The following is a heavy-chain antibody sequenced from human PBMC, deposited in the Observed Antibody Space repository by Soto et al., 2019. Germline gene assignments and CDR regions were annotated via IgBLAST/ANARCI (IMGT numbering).Heavy chain of an antibody. CDR3: ARDRYCSSTSCSYGMDV. J-gene: IGHJ6*02. CDR1: GYTFTSYG. CDR2: ISAYNGNT. V-gene: IGHV1-18*01. Sequence: ASVKVSCKASGYTFTSYGISWVRQAPGQGLEWMGWISAYNGNTNYAQKLQGRVTMTTDTSTSTAYMELRSLRSDDTAVYYCARDRYCSSTSCSYGMDVWGQGTTVPVSS. D-gene: IGHD2-2*01.